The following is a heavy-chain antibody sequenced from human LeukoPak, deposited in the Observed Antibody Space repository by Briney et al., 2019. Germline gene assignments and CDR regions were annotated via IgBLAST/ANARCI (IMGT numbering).Heavy chain of an antibody. D-gene: IGHD6-19*01. CDR3: AKGGIAVAGTSFYYYMDV. CDR1: GYTFTSYD. CDR2: MNPNSGNT. V-gene: IGHV1-8*01. Sequence: ASVKVSCKASGYTFTSYDINWVRQATGQGLEWMGWMNPNSGNTGYAQKFQGRVTMTRNTSISTAYMELSSLRAEDTAVYYCAKGGIAVAGTSFYYYMDVWGKGTTVTISS. J-gene: IGHJ6*03.